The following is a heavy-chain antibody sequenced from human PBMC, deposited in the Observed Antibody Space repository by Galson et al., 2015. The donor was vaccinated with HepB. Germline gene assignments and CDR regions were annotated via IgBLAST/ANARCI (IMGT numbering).Heavy chain of an antibody. CDR1: GFIFRYHA. D-gene: IGHD3-16*01. Sequence: SLRLSCAGSGFIFRYHAMAWIRQAPGKGLEWVSGINGRGSTRPYSDAVKGRFSISRDNSKDTVFLQMDNLRPEDTAVYYCVKEGAWFGGDWFDPWGQGALVTVS. CDR2: INGRGSTR. V-gene: IGHV3-23*01. CDR3: VKEGAWFGGDWFDP. J-gene: IGHJ5*02.